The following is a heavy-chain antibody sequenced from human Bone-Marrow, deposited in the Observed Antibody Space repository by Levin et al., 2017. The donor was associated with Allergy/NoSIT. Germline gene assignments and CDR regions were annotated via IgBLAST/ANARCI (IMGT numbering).Heavy chain of an antibody. V-gene: IGHV3-49*03. CDR1: GFTFGVYA. D-gene: IGHD3-3*01. CDR2: ISSRTYGETT. Sequence: GGSLRLSCTASGFTFGVYAMSWFRQAPGKGLEWVGFISSRTYGETTEYAASVKGRFSISRDDSKSIAYLQMNSLKTEDTAVYYCARGGGWSGYSESVYWGQGTLVSVSS. CDR3: ARGGGWSGYSESVY. J-gene: IGHJ4*02.